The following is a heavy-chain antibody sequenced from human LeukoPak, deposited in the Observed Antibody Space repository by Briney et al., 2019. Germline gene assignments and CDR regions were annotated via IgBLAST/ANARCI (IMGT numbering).Heavy chain of an antibody. Sequence: QPGGSLRLSSEGSGFTFSSYGMSWVRQAPGKGLEWVPGISPRADITYYKDCVRGRFTISRDNFKNAVSLQLNSLRAEDTAMYYCPKDDDWGRFNHWGQGTLVTVSS. D-gene: IGHD3-16*01. CDR1: GFTFSSYG. J-gene: IGHJ1*01. CDR2: ISPRADIT. CDR3: PKDDDWGRFNH. V-gene: IGHV3-23*01.